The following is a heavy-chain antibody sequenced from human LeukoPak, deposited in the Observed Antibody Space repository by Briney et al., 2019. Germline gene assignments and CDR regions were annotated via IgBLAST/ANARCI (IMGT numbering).Heavy chain of an antibody. CDR2: ISGSGDGT. Sequence: GGSLRLSCAASGFTFSSYAMSWVRQAPGEGLEWVSAISGSGDGTYYGDSVKGRFTISRDNSKNTLYLQMNSLRAEDTAVYYCAKTRPLDSSSWSHGDYWGQGTLVTVSS. D-gene: IGHD6-13*01. V-gene: IGHV3-23*01. J-gene: IGHJ4*02. CDR1: GFTFSSYA. CDR3: AKTRPLDSSSWSHGDY.